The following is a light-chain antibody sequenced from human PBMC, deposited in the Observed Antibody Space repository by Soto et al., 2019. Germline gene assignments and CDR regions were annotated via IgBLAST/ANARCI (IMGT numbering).Light chain of an antibody. CDR2: GAS. CDR3: QQYGSSPT. CDR1: QSVSSSY. J-gene: IGKJ4*01. V-gene: IGKV3-20*01. Sequence: EIVLTQSPGTLSLSPGERATLSCRASQSVSSSYLAWYQQKPGQAPRLLIYGASSRAPGIPDRFSGSGSGTDFTLTISRLEPEDFEVYYCQQYGSSPTFGGGTKVEIK.